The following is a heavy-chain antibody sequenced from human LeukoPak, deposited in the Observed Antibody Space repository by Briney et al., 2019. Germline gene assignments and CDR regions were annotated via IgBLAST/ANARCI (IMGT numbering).Heavy chain of an antibody. CDR1: RGSISTYY. D-gene: IGHD1-20*01. CDR2: IRYSGSA. CDR3: ARLQGRGDNYLDY. V-gene: IGHV4-59*08. J-gene: IGHJ4*02. Sequence: SETLSLTRTGSRGSISTYYWSSIRQPPGKGLEWIGYIRYSGSANYNPSLRSRVTISIDMSKNQFSLRLSSVTASDTAVYYCARLQGRGDNYLDYWGQGTLVTVSS.